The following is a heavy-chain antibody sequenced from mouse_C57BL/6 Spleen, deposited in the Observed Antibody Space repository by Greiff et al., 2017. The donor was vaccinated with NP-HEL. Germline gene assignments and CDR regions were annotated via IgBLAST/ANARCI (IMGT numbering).Heavy chain of an antibody. D-gene: IGHD2-3*01. Sequence: VQLQQSGAELVKPGASVKLSCKASGYTFTSYWMHWVKQRPGQGLEWIGMIHPNSGSTNYNEKFKSKATLTVDKSSSTAYMQLSSLTSEDSAVYYCARHDPYAMDYWGQGTSVTVSS. V-gene: IGHV1-64*01. CDR3: ARHDPYAMDY. CDR2: IHPNSGST. J-gene: IGHJ4*01. CDR1: GYTFTSYW.